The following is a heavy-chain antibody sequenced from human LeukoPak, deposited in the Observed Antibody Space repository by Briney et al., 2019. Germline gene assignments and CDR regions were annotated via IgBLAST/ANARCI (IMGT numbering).Heavy chain of an antibody. D-gene: IGHD6-13*01. J-gene: IGHJ5*02. CDR1: GFTFSDYY. CDR2: INHSGST. Sequence: GSLRLSCAASGFTFSDYYMSWIRQPPGKGLEWIGEINHSGSTNYNPSLKSRVTISVDTSKNQFSLRLSSVTAADTAVYYCVMQQRDWFDPWGQGTLVTVSS. V-gene: IGHV4-34*08. CDR3: VMQQRDWFDP.